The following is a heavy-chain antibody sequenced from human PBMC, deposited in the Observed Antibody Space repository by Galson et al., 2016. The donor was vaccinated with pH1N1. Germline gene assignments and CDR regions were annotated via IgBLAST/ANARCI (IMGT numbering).Heavy chain of an antibody. V-gene: IGHV6-1*01. J-gene: IGHJ6*02. CDR1: GDSVSSNSAA. CDR3: ARGGFYYDSRGPSYGMDV. D-gene: IGHD3-22*01. Sequence: CAISGDSVSSNSAAWNWIRQSPSRGLEWLGRTYYRSKWYNDYAVSVKCRITINPNTSKNQFSLQLNSVTPEDTAVYYSARGGFYYDSRGPSYGMDVWGQGTTVTVSS. CDR2: TYYRSKWYN.